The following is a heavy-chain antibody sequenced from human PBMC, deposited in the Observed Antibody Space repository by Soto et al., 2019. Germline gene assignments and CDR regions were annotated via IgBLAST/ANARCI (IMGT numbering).Heavy chain of an antibody. J-gene: IGHJ4*02. CDR2: IYYSGST. Sequence: SETLSLTCTVSGGSISSSSYYWGWIRQPPGKGLEWIGSIYYSGSTYYNPSLKSRVTISVDTSKNQFSLKLSSVTAADTAVYYCARQLEGLGDYWGQGPLVTVYS. V-gene: IGHV4-39*01. D-gene: IGHD3-16*01. CDR1: GGSISSSSYY. CDR3: ARQLEGLGDY.